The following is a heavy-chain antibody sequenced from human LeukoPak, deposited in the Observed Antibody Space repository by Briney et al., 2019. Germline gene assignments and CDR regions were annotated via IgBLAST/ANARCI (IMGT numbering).Heavy chain of an antibody. CDR3: ARTTSMTASGYDY. Sequence: AASVKVSCKASGYTFTNYHINWVRQASGQGLEWMTWINPDTGDKGYARKFQDRVTITTDTSISTAYMELGSLSSEDTAVYFCARTTSMTASGYDYWGQGTLVTVSS. V-gene: IGHV1-8*03. CDR1: GYTFTNYH. D-gene: IGHD2-21*02. J-gene: IGHJ4*02. CDR2: INPDTGDK.